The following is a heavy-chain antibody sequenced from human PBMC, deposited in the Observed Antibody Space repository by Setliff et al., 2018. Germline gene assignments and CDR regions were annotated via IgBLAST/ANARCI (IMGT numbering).Heavy chain of an antibody. J-gene: IGHJ4*02. V-gene: IGHV4-4*07. Sequence: SETLSLTCTVSGGSISSYYWSWIRQPAGKGLGWIGRIYTSGSTNYNPSLKSRVTMSVDTSKNQFSLKLSSVTAADTAVYYCAREIHGGRKVVYYNFWSGYYTTPYYFDYWGQGTLVTVS. CDR3: AREIHGGRKVVYYNFWSGYYTTPYYFDY. CDR2: IYTSGST. D-gene: IGHD3-3*01. CDR1: GGSISSYY.